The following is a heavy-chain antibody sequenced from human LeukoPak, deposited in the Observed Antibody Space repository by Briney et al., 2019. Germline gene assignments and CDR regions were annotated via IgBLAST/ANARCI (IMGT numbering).Heavy chain of an antibody. CDR3: AKYCPKVEPPDYMDV. CDR1: GFTFSSQA. V-gene: IGHV3-23*01. J-gene: IGHJ6*03. Sequence: GGSLRLSCAASGFTFSSQAMSWVRQAPGEGLECVSGISGTGGRTYYADSVKGRFTISRDNSKNTLYLQMNSLRVEDTAVYYCAKYCPKVEPPDYMDVWGKGTTVTVS. CDR2: ISGTGGRT. D-gene: IGHD1-26*01.